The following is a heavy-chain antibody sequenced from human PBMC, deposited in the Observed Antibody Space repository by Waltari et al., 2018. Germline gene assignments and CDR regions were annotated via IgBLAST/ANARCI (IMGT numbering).Heavy chain of an antibody. CDR2: ISYTGRT. J-gene: IGHJ5*02. CDR1: GGSISGFY. D-gene: IGHD2-21*02. Sequence: QVQLQESGPSLLKPSETLSLICTVSGGSISGFYWSWVRQPPGKGLDWIGYISYTGRTNFTPSLTSRVTMSVDTSKNQFSLKLSSVTAADTAFYYCARGGGGDWEWFDPWGQGTLVTVSS. V-gene: IGHV4-59*01. CDR3: ARGGGGDWEWFDP.